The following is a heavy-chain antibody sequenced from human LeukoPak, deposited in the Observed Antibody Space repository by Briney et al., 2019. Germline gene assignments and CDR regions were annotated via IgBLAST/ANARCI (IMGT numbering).Heavy chain of an antibody. CDR2: INPKSGGT. D-gene: IGHD3-10*01. CDR3: ARGRGFGELLIY. Sequence: GASVKVSCKASGYTFTGHYMHWVRQAPGQGLEWMGWINPKSGGTNYAQKFQGSVTMTRDTSISTAYMELSRLTSDDTAVYYCARGRGFGELLIYWGQGTLVTVSS. V-gene: IGHV1-2*02. CDR1: GYTFTGHY. J-gene: IGHJ4*02.